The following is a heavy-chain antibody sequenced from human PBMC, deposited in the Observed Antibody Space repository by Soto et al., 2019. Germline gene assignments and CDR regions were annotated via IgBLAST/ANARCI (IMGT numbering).Heavy chain of an antibody. CDR3: ATGIYYDSSGYYRLDY. J-gene: IGHJ4*02. CDR1: GYTLTELS. Sequence: GASVKVSCKVSGYTLTELSMHWVRQAPGKGLEWMGGFDPEDGETIYAQKFQGRITMTEDTSTDTAYMELSSLRSEDTAVYYCATGIYYDSSGYYRLDYWGQGTLVTVSS. CDR2: FDPEDGET. D-gene: IGHD3-22*01. V-gene: IGHV1-24*01.